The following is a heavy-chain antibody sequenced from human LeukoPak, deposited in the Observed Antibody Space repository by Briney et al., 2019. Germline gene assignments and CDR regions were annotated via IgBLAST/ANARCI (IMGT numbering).Heavy chain of an antibody. D-gene: IGHD6-13*01. J-gene: IGHJ4*02. Sequence: GESLKISCKGSGYSFTSYWIGWVRQMPGKGLEWMGIIYPGDSETRYSPSFQGQVTISADKSISTACLQWSSLKASDTAMHYCARRIAVSATFDYWGQGTLVTVSS. CDR3: ARRIAVSATFDY. V-gene: IGHV5-51*01. CDR1: GYSFTSYW. CDR2: IYPGDSET.